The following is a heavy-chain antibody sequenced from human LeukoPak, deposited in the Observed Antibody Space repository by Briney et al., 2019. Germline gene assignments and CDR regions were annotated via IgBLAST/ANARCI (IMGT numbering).Heavy chain of an antibody. V-gene: IGHV3-23*01. J-gene: IGHJ4*02. CDR3: AKTGGALVINYFNC. CDR2: ISVSGGDT. Sequence: PGGSLRLSCAASGFSFDDYTLGWVRQAPGQGLEWVASISVSGGDTHCADSVRGRFTISRDNSRNTLSLQMNSLRAEDTAIYYCAKTGGALVINYFNCWGQGTLVTVST. CDR1: GFSFDDYT. D-gene: IGHD3-16*01.